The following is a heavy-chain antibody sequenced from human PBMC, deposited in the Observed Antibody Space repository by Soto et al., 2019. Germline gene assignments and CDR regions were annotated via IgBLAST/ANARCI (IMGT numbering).Heavy chain of an antibody. CDR1: GYTFTSYD. V-gene: IGHV1-8*01. CDR3: ARGFAYYDILTGYYDYYYYYYMEV. Sequence: ASVKVSCKASGYTFTSYDIYWVRHATGQGLEWMGWMNPNSGNTGYAQKFQGRVTMTRNTSISTAYMELSSLRSEDTAVYYCARGFAYYDILTGYYDYYYYYYMEVWGKGTTVTVSS. CDR2: MNPNSGNT. J-gene: IGHJ6*03. D-gene: IGHD3-9*01.